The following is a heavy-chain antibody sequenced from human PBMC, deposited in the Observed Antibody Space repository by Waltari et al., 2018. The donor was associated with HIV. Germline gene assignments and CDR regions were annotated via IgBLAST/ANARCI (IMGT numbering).Heavy chain of an antibody. CDR3: ARNLVGRSRSYVRYYGMDV. Sequence: QVQLMQSGAEVKKPGASVKISCKTSGYTFTSYYVHWVRQAPGQGLEWMGISSPSDGDTHYAQKFQGRFTLTSDTSTGTVYMEMNSLKSEDTAIYYCARNLVGRSRSYVRYYGMDVWGQGTTVIISS. CDR2: SSPSDGDT. D-gene: IGHD3-3*01. V-gene: IGHV1-46*01. CDR1: GYTFTSYY. J-gene: IGHJ6*02.